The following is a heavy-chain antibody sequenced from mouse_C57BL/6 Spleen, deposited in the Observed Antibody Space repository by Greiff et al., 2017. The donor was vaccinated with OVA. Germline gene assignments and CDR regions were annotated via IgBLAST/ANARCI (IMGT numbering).Heavy chain of an antibody. Sequence: VQLQQPGTELVKPGASVKLSCKASGYTFTSYWMHWVKQRPGQGLEWIGNINPSNGGTNYTEKVKSRATLTVDKSSSTAYMQLSSLTSEDSAVYYSARSPYYSNYVYFDVWGTGTTVTVSS. V-gene: IGHV1-53*01. CDR1: GYTFTSYW. CDR3: ARSPYYSNYVYFDV. J-gene: IGHJ1*03. CDR2: INPSNGGT. D-gene: IGHD2-5*01.